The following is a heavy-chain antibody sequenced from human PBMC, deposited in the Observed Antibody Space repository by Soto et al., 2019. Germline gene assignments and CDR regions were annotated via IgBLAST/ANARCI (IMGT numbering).Heavy chain of an antibody. V-gene: IGHV3-49*03. CDR1: GFTFGYYA. Sequence: PGGSLRLSCTASGFTFGYYAMSWFRRSPGKGLEWVGFIRSKAYGGTTEYAASVKGRFTISRDDSKSIAYLQMNSLKTEDTAVYYCTRVSADGSDDYWGQGTLVTVSS. J-gene: IGHJ4*02. D-gene: IGHD3-10*01. CDR2: IRSKAYGGTT. CDR3: TRVSADGSDDY.